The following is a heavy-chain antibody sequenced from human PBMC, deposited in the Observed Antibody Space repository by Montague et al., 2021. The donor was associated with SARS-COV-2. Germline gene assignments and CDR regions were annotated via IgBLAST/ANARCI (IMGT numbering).Heavy chain of an antibody. D-gene: IGHD6-19*01. Sequence: SETRSLTCTVSGGSISSYYWSWIRQPPGKGLEWIGYIYYSGSTNYNPSLKSRATISVDTSKNQFSLKLSSVTAADTAVYYCARGSGWMGNAFDIWGQGTMVTVSS. CDR3: ARGSGWMGNAFDI. CDR1: GGSISSYY. V-gene: IGHV4-59*01. J-gene: IGHJ3*02. CDR2: IYYSGST.